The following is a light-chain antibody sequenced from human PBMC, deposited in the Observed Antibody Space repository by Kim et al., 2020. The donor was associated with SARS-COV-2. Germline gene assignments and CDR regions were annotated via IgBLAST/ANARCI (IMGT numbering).Light chain of an antibody. V-gene: IGKV3-20*01. Sequence: SPGQRATLSCRASQSVSSSSLAWYQQKPGQAPRLHMYGASSRATGIPDRFSGSGSGTDFTLTISRLEPEDFAVYYCQQYGSSRWTFGQGTKVDIK. CDR3: QQYGSSRWT. CDR1: QSVSSSS. J-gene: IGKJ1*01. CDR2: GAS.